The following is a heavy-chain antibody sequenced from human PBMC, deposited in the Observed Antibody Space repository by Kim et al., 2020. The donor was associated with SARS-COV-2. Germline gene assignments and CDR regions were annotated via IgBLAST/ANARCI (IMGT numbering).Heavy chain of an antibody. CDR3: ARIRQPYSSSWYVRFDY. D-gene: IGHD6-13*01. V-gene: IGHV4-34*01. Sequence: LKSRVTISVDTSKAQFSLKLSSVTAADTAVYYCARIRQPYSSSWYVRFDYWGQGTLVTVSS. J-gene: IGHJ4*02.